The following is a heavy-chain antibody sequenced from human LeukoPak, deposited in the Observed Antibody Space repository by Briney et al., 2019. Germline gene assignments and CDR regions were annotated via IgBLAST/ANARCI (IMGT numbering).Heavy chain of an antibody. V-gene: IGHV1-69*06. CDR2: IIPIFGTT. Sequence: ASVKVSCKASGGTFSSYAISWVRQAPGQGLEWMGGIIPIFGTTNYAQKFQDRVTITADKSTSTAYMELSSLRSEDTAVYYCARDLAIADIDIWGQGTMVTVSS. J-gene: IGHJ3*02. CDR1: GGTFSSYA. CDR3: ARDLAIADIDI. D-gene: IGHD6-13*01.